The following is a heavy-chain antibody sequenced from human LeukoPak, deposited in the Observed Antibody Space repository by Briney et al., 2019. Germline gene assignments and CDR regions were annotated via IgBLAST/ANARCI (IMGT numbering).Heavy chain of an antibody. CDR2: ISPFNGNT. Sequence: ASVNVSCKAIGYNFATSGISWVRQAPGQGLEWMGWISPFNGNTHYAERLQDRVSMTTDTSTSTAYMELRSLSSDDTAVYYFARILVALCGLDVWGRGTTVIVSS. CDR1: GYNFATSG. V-gene: IGHV1-18*01. D-gene: IGHD3-3*01. J-gene: IGHJ6*02. CDR3: ARILVALCGLDV.